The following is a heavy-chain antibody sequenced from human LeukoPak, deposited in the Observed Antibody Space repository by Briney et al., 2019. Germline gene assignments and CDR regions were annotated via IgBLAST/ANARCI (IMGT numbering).Heavy chain of an antibody. V-gene: IGHV1-18*04. CDR3: ARDLVYRCFDY. CDR1: GYTFTGYY. Sequence: ASVKVSCKASGYTFTGYYMHWVRQAPGQGLEWMGWISAYNGNTNYAQKLQGRVTMTTDTSTSTAYMELRSLRSDDTAVYYCARDLVYRCFDYWGQGTLVTVSS. D-gene: IGHD2-2*02. J-gene: IGHJ4*02. CDR2: ISAYNGNT.